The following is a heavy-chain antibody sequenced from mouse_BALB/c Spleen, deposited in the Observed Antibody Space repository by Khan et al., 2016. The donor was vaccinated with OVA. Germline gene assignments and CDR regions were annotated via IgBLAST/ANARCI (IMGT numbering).Heavy chain of an antibody. D-gene: IGHD1-2*01. CDR1: GYTFTEYT. Sequence: EVQLQESGPELVKPGASVRITCKTSGYTFTEYTMHWVKQSHGKSLEWLEGFNPNNGGTSYNQKFKGKATLTGDKSSSTVYMELRSLTSEDSAVYYCTRRDYCAYYWFFDVWGAGTTVTVSS. J-gene: IGHJ1*01. CDR2: FNPNNGGT. V-gene: IGHV1-18*01. CDR3: TRRDYCAYYWFFDV.